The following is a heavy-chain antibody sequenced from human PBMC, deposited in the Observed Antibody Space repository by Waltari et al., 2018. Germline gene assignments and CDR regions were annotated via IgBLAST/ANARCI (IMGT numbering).Heavy chain of an antibody. CDR2: IYYSGST. CDR1: GGSISSHY. D-gene: IGHD6-13*01. CDR3: ARDRTIAAAGRDNWFDP. Sequence: QVQLQESGPGLVKPSETLSLTCTVSGGSISSHYWSWIRQPPGKGLEWIGYIYYSGSTNYNPSLKSRVTISVDTSKNQFSLKLSSVTAADTAVYYCARDRTIAAAGRDNWFDPWGQGTLVTVSS. J-gene: IGHJ5*02. V-gene: IGHV4-59*11.